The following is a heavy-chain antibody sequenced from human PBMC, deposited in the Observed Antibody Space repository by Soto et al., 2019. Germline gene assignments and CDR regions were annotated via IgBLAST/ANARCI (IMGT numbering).Heavy chain of an antibody. CDR1: GFTFSNYA. Sequence: EVQLLESGGGLVQPGGSLRLSCAASGFTFSNYAMSWVRQAPGKGLEWVSVISSSGGSTYFADPVKGRFTISRDNSKNTLYLQMNSLRAEDTAVYYCAKDLRDIVVVVGGTLDWGQGTLVTVSS. CDR2: ISSSGGST. J-gene: IGHJ1*01. V-gene: IGHV3-23*01. CDR3: AKDLRDIVVVVGGTLD. D-gene: IGHD2-15*01.